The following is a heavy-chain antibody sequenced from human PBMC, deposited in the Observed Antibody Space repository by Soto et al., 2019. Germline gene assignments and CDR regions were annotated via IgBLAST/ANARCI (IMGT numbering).Heavy chain of an antibody. Sequence: ASGKVSCKAFGYTFTCYGLSWVRQAPGQGLEWMGWVSPYNGNTYYAPRLQGRVTMTTDTSTTTAYMSLRSLRSDDTAIYYCVRGGILEANRPYYYYAMDVWGQGTTVTVYS. CDR2: VSPYNGNT. CDR1: GYTFTCYG. D-gene: IGHD1-1*01. V-gene: IGHV1-18*01. J-gene: IGHJ6*02. CDR3: VRGGILEANRPYYYYAMDV.